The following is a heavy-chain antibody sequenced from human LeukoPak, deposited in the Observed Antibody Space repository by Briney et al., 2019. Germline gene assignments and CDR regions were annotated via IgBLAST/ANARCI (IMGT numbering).Heavy chain of an antibody. CDR3: ASGSSGYYMGV. CDR2: IYPGGSDT. J-gene: IGHJ6*03. Sequence: GESLKISWTGFGYSFTSYWIGWVRQMPGKGLEWLGIIYPGGSDTGYSPSCQGQVTIPADKPISPVYLQWTILKASDTAMYYCASGSSGYYMGVWGKGTTVTISS. V-gene: IGHV5-51*04. D-gene: IGHD3-22*01. CDR1: GYSFTSYW.